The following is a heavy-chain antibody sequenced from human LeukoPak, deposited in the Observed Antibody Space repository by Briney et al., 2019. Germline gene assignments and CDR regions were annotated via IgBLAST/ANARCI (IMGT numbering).Heavy chain of an antibody. CDR2: INPSGGST. J-gene: IGHJ3*02. CDR3: ARDGPYRRDGYNFIAFDI. CDR1: GYTFTSYY. V-gene: IGHV1-46*01. D-gene: IGHD5-24*01. Sequence: ASVKVSCKASGYTFTSYYMHWVRQAPGQGLEWMGIINPSGGSTNYAQKFQGRVTITTDESTSTAYMELSSLRSEDTAVYYCARDGPYRRDGYNFIAFDIWGQGTMVTVSS.